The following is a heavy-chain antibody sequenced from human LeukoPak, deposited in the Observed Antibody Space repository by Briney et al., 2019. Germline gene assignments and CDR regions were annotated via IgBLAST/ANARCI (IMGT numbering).Heavy chain of an antibody. CDR2: IYYSGSI. Sequence: SETLSLTCAVSGYSISSSNWWGWIRQPPGKGLEWIGYIYYSGSIYYNPSLKSRVTMSVDTSKNQFSLKLSSVTAADTAVYYCARHKDYYYSYMDVWGKGTTATISS. CDR1: GYSISSSNW. V-gene: IGHV4-28*05. J-gene: IGHJ6*03. CDR3: ARHKDYYYSYMDV.